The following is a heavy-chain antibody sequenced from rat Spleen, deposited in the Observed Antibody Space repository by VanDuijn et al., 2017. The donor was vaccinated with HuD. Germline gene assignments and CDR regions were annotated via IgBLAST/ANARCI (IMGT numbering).Heavy chain of an antibody. CDR2: MRYNGDT. CDR1: GFSLTGNN. CDR3: ARDVANYYGGTYGVMAA. J-gene: IGHJ4*01. V-gene: IGHV2-63*01. D-gene: IGHD1-12*02. Sequence: QVQLKESGPGLVQPSQTLSLTCTVSGFSLTGNNVHWVRQPPGKGLEWMGRMRYNGDTSFNSVLKSRLSISRDTSKNQVFLKMNSLQTDDTGTYYCARDVANYYGGTYGVMAAWGQGASVTVSS.